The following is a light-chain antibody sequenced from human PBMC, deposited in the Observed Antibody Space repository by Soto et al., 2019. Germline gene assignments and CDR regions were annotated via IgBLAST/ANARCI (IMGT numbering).Light chain of an antibody. J-gene: IGKJ1*01. CDR3: QHYNSYSEA. CDR2: KAS. V-gene: IGKV1-5*03. Sequence: DIQITPSPFNLSGSFGNRVNITCRASQTISSWLAWYQQKPGKAPKLLIYKASTLKSGVPSRFSGSGSGTEFTLTVSSLQPDDFATYYCQHYNSYSEAFGQGTKVDIK. CDR1: QTISSW.